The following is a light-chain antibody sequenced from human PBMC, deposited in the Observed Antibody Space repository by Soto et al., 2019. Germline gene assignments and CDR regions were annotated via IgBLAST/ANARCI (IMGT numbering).Light chain of an antibody. CDR2: AAS. Sequence: ETVLTQSPGTLSLSPGESATLSCRASQSLNSNFLAWYQQKLGQAPRLLVYAASSRATGIPDRFSGSASGTVFTLTISRLEPEDFAVYYCQQYDTSPPRYTFGQGTKLEIK. CDR1: QSLNSNF. CDR3: QQYDTSPPRYT. J-gene: IGKJ2*01. V-gene: IGKV3-20*01.